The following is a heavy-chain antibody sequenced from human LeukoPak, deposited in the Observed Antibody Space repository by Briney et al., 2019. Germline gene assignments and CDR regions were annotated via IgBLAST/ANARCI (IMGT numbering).Heavy chain of an antibody. V-gene: IGHV3-48*01. CDR2: IDTSSTTK. J-gene: IGHJ1*01. CDR1: GVSLSSSG. CDR3: AGPLGSPDFHH. D-gene: IGHD1-26*01. Sequence: GGSVRLSCAASGVSLSSSGMNWVRQAPGKGLEWVSYIDTSSTTKKHGDSVKGRFTISRDNAKNSLYLQMNSLRVEDTAVYYCAGPLGSPDFHHWGQGTLVTVSS.